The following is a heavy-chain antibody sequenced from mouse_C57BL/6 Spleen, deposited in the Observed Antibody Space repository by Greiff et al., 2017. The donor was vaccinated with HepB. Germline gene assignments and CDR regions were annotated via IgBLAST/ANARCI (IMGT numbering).Heavy chain of an antibody. D-gene: IGHD2-3*01. V-gene: IGHV1-26*01. CDR1: GYTFTDYY. J-gene: IGHJ1*03. CDR3: AGSYDGYWYFDV. Sequence: EVKLVESGPELVKPGASVKISCKASGYTFTDYYMNWVKQSHGKSLEWIGDINPNNGGTSYNQKFKGKATLTVDKSSSTAYMELRSLTSEDSAVYYCAGSYDGYWYFDVWGTGTTVTVSS. CDR2: INPNNGGT.